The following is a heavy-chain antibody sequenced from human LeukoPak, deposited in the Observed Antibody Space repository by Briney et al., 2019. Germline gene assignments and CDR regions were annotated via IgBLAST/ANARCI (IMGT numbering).Heavy chain of an antibody. CDR3: ARGPGRWLAPNWFDP. CDR2: IYSGGST. Sequence: GSLRLSCAASGFTVSSNYMSWVRQAPGKGLEWVSVIYSGGSTYYADSVKGRFTISRDNSKNTLYLQMNSLRAEDTAVYYCARGPGRWLAPNWFDPWGQGTLVTVSS. J-gene: IGHJ5*02. CDR1: GFTVSSNY. V-gene: IGHV3-53*01. D-gene: IGHD6-19*01.